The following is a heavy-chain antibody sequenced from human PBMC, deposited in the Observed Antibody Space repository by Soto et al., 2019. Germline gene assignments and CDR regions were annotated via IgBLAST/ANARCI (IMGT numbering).Heavy chain of an antibody. J-gene: IGHJ2*01. CDR2: IYYSGST. V-gene: IGHV4-31*03. CDR3: ARDWAVTTKKGNWYFDL. D-gene: IGHD4-17*01. Sequence: QVQLQESGPGLVKPSQTLSLTCTVSGGSISSGGYYWSWIRQHPGKGLEWIGYIYYSGSTYYNPYLKSRVTISVDTSQNQFSLKRSSVTAADTAVYYCARDWAVTTKKGNWYFDLWGRGTLVTVSS. CDR1: GGSISSGGYY.